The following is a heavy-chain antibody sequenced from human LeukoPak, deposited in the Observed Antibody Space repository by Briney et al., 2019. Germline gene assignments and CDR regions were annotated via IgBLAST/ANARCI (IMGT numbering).Heavy chain of an antibody. Sequence: ASETLSLTCTASGGSISSYYWSWIRQPPGKGLDWIGYVYYSGSTNYNPSLKSRVIISVGTSKNQFFLNLISVTAADTAVYYCARGTAQTVNTYAFDMWGQGTMVTVSS. CDR2: VYYSGST. D-gene: IGHD4-17*01. J-gene: IGHJ3*02. CDR3: ARGTAQTVNTYAFDM. V-gene: IGHV4-59*01. CDR1: GGSISSYY.